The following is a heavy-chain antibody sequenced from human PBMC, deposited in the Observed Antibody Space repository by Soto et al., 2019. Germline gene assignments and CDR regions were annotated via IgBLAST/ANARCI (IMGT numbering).Heavy chain of an antibody. CDR2: IIPIFGTA. J-gene: IGHJ4*02. CDR1: GGTFSSYA. D-gene: IGHD5-18*01. Sequence: QVQLVQSGAEVKKPGSSVKVSRKASGGTFSSYAISWVRQAPGQGLEWMGGIIPIFGTANYAQKFQGRVTITADESTSTAYMELSSLRSEDTAVYYCARGLIQLWLSGKGPFDYWGQGTLVTVSS. CDR3: ARGLIQLWLSGKGPFDY. V-gene: IGHV1-69*01.